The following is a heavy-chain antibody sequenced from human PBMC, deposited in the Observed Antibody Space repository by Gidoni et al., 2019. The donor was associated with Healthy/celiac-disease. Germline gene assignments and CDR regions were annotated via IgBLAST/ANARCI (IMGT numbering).Heavy chain of an antibody. J-gene: IGHJ6*02. D-gene: IGHD2-15*01. CDR1: GFTFDDYA. CDR3: AKSGGGCSGGSCYSGSYYYYYYGMDV. Sequence: EVQLVESGGGLVQPGRSLRLSCAASGFTFDDYAMHWVRQAPGKGLEWVSGISWNSGSIGYADSVKGRFTISRDNAKNSLYLQMNSLRAEDTALYYCAKSGGGCSGGSCYSGSYYYYYYGMDVWGQGTTVTVSS. CDR2: ISWNSGSI. V-gene: IGHV3-9*01.